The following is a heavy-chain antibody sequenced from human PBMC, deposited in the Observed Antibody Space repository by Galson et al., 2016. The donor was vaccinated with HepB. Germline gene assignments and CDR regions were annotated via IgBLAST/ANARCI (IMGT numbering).Heavy chain of an antibody. V-gene: IGHV4-34*01. Sequence: SETLSLTCVVYRVSLNNNYWSWVRQPPGKGLEWLGEITHSGDINYNPSLKSRVTMSADTSSSQFSLKMTSVAAADTSMYYCATLERRPSGHYYFDSWGQGTLVTVSS. D-gene: IGHD3-22*01. J-gene: IGHJ4*02. CDR1: RVSLNNNY. CDR2: ITHSGDI. CDR3: ATLERRPSGHYYFDS.